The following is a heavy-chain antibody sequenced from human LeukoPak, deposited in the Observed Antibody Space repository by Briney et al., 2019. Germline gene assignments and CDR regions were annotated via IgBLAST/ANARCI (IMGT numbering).Heavy chain of an antibody. D-gene: IGHD3-10*01. CDR2: ISSSGNTV. CDR1: GLTFLGHE. Sequence: GGSLTLSCTLSGLTFLGHEIKWVRQSPGKGREWISYISSSGNTVYYSDSVKGRFTISRAKAKNSLYLQMNSLRAEDTAVYYCARDRWFGELIPFYFDYWGQGTLVTVSS. CDR3: ARDRWFGELIPFYFDY. V-gene: IGHV3-48*03. J-gene: IGHJ4*02.